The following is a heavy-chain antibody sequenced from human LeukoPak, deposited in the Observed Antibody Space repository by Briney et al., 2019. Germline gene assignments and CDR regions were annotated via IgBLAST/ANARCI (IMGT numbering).Heavy chain of an antibody. Sequence: GGSLRLSCAVSGFTFSSYWMSWVRQAPGKGLEWVANIKQDGSEKYYVDSVKGRFTISRDNAKNSLYLQMNSLRAEDTAVYYCARKGYSYLVYYFDYWGRGTLVTVSS. D-gene: IGHD5-18*01. J-gene: IGHJ4*02. CDR2: IKQDGSEK. V-gene: IGHV3-7*01. CDR3: ARKGYSYLVYYFDY. CDR1: GFTFSSYW.